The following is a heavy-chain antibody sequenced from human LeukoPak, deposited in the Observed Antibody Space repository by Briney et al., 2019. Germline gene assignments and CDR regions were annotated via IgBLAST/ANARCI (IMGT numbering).Heavy chain of an antibody. V-gene: IGHV3-23*01. CDR2: ISGSGGST. Sequence: SCKASGGTFSSYAMSWVRQAPGKGLEWVSAISGSGGSTYYADSVKGRFTISRDNSKNTLYLQMNSLRAEDTAVYYCAKSRWVMRPVLDLWGRGTLVTVSS. CDR1: GGTFSSYA. J-gene: IGHJ2*01. D-gene: IGHD2-21*01. CDR3: AKSRWVMRPVLDL.